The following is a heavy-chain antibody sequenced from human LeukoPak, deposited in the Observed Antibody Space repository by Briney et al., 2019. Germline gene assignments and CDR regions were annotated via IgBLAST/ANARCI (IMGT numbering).Heavy chain of an antibody. CDR2: INPNSGGT. CDR3: ARGFHGGYNWFDP. CDR1: GGTFSSYA. V-gene: IGHV1-2*02. J-gene: IGHJ5*02. Sequence: ASVKVSCKASGGTFSSYAISWVRQAPGQGLEWMGWINPNSGGTNYAQKFQGRVTMTRDTSISTAYMELSRLRSDDTAVYYCARGFHGGYNWFDPWGQGTLVTVSS. D-gene: IGHD3-10*01.